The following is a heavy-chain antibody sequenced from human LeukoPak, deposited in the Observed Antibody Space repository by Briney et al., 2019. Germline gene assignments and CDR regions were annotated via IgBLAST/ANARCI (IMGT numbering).Heavy chain of an antibody. CDR1: GFTFNSYE. Sequence: GSLRLSCAASGFTFNSYEFYWVRQPPGKGLEWIGEINHSGSTNYNPSLKSRVTISVDTSKNQFSLKLSSVTAADTAVYYCARATGYWMRTHGWYFDLWGRGTLVTVSS. V-gene: IGHV4-34*01. J-gene: IGHJ2*01. D-gene: IGHD3-9*01. CDR3: ARATGYWMRTHGWYFDL. CDR2: INHSGST.